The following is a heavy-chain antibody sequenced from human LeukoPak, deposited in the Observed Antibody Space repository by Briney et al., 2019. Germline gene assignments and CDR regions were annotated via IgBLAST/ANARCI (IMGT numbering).Heavy chain of an antibody. CDR3: VTYPPSSGWAFWS. D-gene: IGHD6-19*01. J-gene: IGHJ5*02. Sequence: GGSLRLSCAASGFTFSDYYLSWIRQAPCKGLEWVAMIWRGGNYKFYANSVKGRISISRDDSRSVMYLQMDSLRGEDAAVYYCVTYPPSSGWAFWSWGQGALVTVSS. V-gene: IGHV3-33*08. CDR2: IWRGGNYK. CDR1: GFTFSDYY.